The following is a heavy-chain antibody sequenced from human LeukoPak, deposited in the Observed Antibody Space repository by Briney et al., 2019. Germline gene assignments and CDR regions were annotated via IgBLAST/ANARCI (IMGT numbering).Heavy chain of an antibody. V-gene: IGHV4-4*07. CDR1: GGSISSYY. CDR3: ARHGRSPYYYDSSGPNWYFDL. CDR2: IYTSGST. J-gene: IGHJ2*01. Sequence: SETLSLTCTVSGGSISSYYWSWIRQPAGKGLEWIGRIYTSGSTNYNPSLKSRVTMSVDTSKNQFSLKLSSVTAADTAVYYCARHGRSPYYYDSSGPNWYFDLWGRGTLVTVSS. D-gene: IGHD3-22*01.